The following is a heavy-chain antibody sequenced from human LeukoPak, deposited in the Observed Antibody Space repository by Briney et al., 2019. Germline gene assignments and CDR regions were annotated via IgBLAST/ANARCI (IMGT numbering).Heavy chain of an antibody. J-gene: IGHJ4*02. Sequence: PSETLSLTCTVSGDSISSYYWSWIRQPPGKGLEWVGYVYYSGTTNYNPSLKRRITISVDTSKNQFSLKLSSVTAADTAVYYCVGGIGSSSSLDYWGQGTLVTVSS. CDR2: VYYSGTT. CDR3: VGGIGSSSSLDY. CDR1: GDSISSYY. D-gene: IGHD6-6*01. V-gene: IGHV4-59*01.